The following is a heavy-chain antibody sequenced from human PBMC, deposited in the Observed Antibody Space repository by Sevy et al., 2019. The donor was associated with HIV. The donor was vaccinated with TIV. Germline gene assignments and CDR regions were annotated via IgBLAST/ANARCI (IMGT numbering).Heavy chain of an antibody. V-gene: IGHV3-21*06. CDR1: GFTFSSYS. J-gene: IGHJ4*02. CDR3: ATGPPDGSYDYFDY. CDR2: ISGSSNYI. D-gene: IGHD1-26*01. Sequence: GSLRLSCAASGFTFSSYSMNWVRQAPGKGLEWVSSISGSSNYIYYAESLKGRFIISRDNAKNTLYLQMNSLRAADTAVYYCATGPPDGSYDYFDYWGQGTLVTVSS.